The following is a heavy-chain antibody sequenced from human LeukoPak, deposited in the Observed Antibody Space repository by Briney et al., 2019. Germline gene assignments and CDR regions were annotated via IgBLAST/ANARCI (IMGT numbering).Heavy chain of an antibody. V-gene: IGHV3-30*04. CDR2: ISYDGSNK. CDR1: GFTFSSYA. CDR3: ARGGRYYYDSSSQYYFDY. Sequence: GGSLRLSCAASGFTFSSYAMHWVRQAPGKGLEWVAVISYDGSNKYYADSVKGRFTVSRDNSKNTLYLQMNSLRAEDTAVYYCARGGRYYYDSSSQYYFDYWGQGTLVTVSS. J-gene: IGHJ4*02. D-gene: IGHD3-22*01.